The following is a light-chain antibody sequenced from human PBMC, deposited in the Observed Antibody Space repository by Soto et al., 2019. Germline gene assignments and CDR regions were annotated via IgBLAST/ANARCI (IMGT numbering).Light chain of an antibody. CDR1: QSLRSRY. Sequence: DTVLTQSPDTLSLSPGEGATLSCRASQSLRSRYLAWYQQKAGQAPRLLIYDASDRATGIPARFSGSGSGTDFTLTISSLEPEDFAVYYCQHRSNWPPGITFGQGTRLEIK. J-gene: IGKJ5*01. CDR2: DAS. CDR3: QHRSNWPPGIT. V-gene: IGKV3-11*01.